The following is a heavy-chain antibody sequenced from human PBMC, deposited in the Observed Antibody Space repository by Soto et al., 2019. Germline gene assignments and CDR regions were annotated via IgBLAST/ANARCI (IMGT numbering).Heavy chain of an antibody. CDR3: ARPSGSYLYYFDY. CDR1: GGSISSFSYY. Sequence: QLQLPESGPGLVKPSETLSLTCTVSGGSISSFSYYWGWIRQPPGKGLEWIGRIYYSGSTYYNPSLKSRVTISVGTSKNQFSLKLSSVTAADTAVYYCARPSGSYLYYFDYLGQGTLVTVSS. V-gene: IGHV4-39*01. J-gene: IGHJ4*02. D-gene: IGHD1-26*01. CDR2: IYYSGST.